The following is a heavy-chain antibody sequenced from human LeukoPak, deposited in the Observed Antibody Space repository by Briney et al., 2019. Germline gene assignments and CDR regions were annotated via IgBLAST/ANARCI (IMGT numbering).Heavy chain of an antibody. CDR2: IGGGGYTT. CDR3: AEVESSYCRI. Sequence: GGSLRLSCVASGLTFGNYGMNWVRQAPGKGLEWVSSIGGGGYTTYYADSVRGRFTISRDNSKNSMYLQMSSLRAEDTAIYYCAEVESSYCRIWGQGALVTVSS. D-gene: IGHD3-10*01. J-gene: IGHJ4*01. V-gene: IGHV3-23*01. CDR1: GLTFGNYG.